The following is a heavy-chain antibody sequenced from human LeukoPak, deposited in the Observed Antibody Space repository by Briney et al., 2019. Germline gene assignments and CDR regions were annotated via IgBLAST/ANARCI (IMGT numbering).Heavy chain of an antibody. CDR1: EFTFSSYA. Sequence: GGSLRLSCAASEFTFSSYAMHWVRQAPGKGLEYVSAISGNGGSTYYANSVKGRFTISRDNSKNTLYLQMGSLRAEDMAVYYCARGRWLQSPFDYWGQGTLVTVSS. J-gene: IGHJ4*02. V-gene: IGHV3-64*01. CDR3: ARGRWLQSPFDY. D-gene: IGHD5-24*01. CDR2: ISGNGGST.